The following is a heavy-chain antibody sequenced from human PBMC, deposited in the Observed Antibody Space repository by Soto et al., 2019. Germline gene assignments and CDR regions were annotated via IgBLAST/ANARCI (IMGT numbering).Heavy chain of an antibody. CDR1: GYTFTSYY. V-gene: IGHV1-46*03. J-gene: IGHJ4*02. D-gene: IGHD7-27*01. Sequence: ASVKVSCKASGYTFTSYYMHWVRQAPGQGLEWVGTINPSGCSTTYAQKFQGRVTMTRDKSTSTVYMELSSLISEDTAVYHCARAQAWGIHDYWGQGTLVTVSS. CDR2: INPSGCST. CDR3: ARAQAWGIHDY.